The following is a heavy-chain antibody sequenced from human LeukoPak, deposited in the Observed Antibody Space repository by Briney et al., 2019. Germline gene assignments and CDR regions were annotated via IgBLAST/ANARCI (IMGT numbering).Heavy chain of an antibody. CDR2: INHSGST. CDR3: ARGGAAGLYGMDV. Sequence: SETLSLTCTVSGGSISSYYWSWIRQPPGKGLEWIGEINHSGSTNYNPSLKSRVTISVDTSKNQFSLKLSSVTAADTAVYYCARGGAAGLYGMDVWGQGTTVTVSS. V-gene: IGHV4-34*01. CDR1: GGSISSYY. J-gene: IGHJ6*02. D-gene: IGHD6-13*01.